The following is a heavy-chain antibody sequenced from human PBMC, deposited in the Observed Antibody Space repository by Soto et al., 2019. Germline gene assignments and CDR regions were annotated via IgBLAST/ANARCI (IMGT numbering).Heavy chain of an antibody. J-gene: IGHJ6*02. V-gene: IGHV4-59*01. CDR1: GGSISSYY. CDR2: IYYSGST. CDR3: AREWVPYGMDV. Sequence: QVQLQESGPGLVKPSETLSLTCTVSGGSISSYYWSWIRQPPGKGLEWIGYIYYSGSTNYNPSLKSRVTISVDTSKNQFSLKLSSVTAADTAVYYGAREWVPYGMDVWGQGTTVTVSS.